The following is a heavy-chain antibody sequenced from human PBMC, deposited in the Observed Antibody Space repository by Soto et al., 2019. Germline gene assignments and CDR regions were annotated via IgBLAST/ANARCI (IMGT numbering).Heavy chain of an antibody. Sequence: QLQLQESGPGLVKPSETLSLTCTVSGGSISSRSNYWGWIRQPPGKALEWIGSIHYTGSTYYNASVKSRVTMSVDTSKNQFSLNLSSVTAADTAVYYCARQRVLYGDSVEYFQYWGQGARVTVSS. CDR2: IHYTGST. D-gene: IGHD4-17*01. CDR3: ARQRVLYGDSVEYFQY. CDR1: GGSISSRSNY. J-gene: IGHJ1*01. V-gene: IGHV4-39*01.